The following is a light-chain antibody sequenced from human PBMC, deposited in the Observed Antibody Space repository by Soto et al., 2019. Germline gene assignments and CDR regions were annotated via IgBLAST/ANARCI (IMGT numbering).Light chain of an antibody. V-gene: IGKV3-11*01. Sequence: EIVLTQSPATLSLSPGERATLSCRASQSVSSYLAWYQQKPGQAPRLLIYDAPNRATGIPARFSGSGSGTDFTLTISSLEPEDFAVYYCQQRSNLSTFGPGTKVDIK. CDR1: QSVSSY. CDR3: QQRSNLST. J-gene: IGKJ3*01. CDR2: DAP.